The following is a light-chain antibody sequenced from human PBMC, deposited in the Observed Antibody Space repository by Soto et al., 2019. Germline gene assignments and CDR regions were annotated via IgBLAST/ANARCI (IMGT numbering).Light chain of an antibody. CDR1: HSSSSY. Sequence: DIKLAQSPFSLAACVGVSVTITRRARHSSSSYLNWYQQKPGKAPKLLIYGASSLHSGIPARFSGSGSGTDFTLTISSLQPEDFATYYCQQSYSTPRTFCQGTRLEIK. CDR3: QQSYSTPRT. V-gene: IGKV1-39*01. J-gene: IGKJ5*01. CDR2: GAS.